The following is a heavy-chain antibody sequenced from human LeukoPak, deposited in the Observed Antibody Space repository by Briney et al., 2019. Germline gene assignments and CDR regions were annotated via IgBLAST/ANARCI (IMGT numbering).Heavy chain of an antibody. V-gene: IGHV3-23*01. CDR2: IGTSAGST. CDR1: GFTFSSYT. D-gene: IGHD3-10*01. CDR3: AKDPNWDRGY. Sequence: GGSLRLSCATSGFTFSSYTMTWVRQALGKGLEYVSGIGTSAGSTIYADSVKGRFTISRDNSKNTVYLQMDSLRVEDTAVYYCAKDPNWDRGYWGQGTLVTVSS. J-gene: IGHJ4*02.